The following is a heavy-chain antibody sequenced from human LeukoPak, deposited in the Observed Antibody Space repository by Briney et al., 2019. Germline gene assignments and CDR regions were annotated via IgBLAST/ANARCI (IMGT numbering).Heavy chain of an antibody. J-gene: IGHJ6*02. CDR1: GFTFSDYY. CDR3: ARGKPHAVLGSYYYGMDV. Sequence: GGSLRPSCAASGFTFSDYYMSWIRQAPGKGLEWVSYISSSGKTIYYADSVKGRFTISRDNAKNSLYLQMNSLRAEDTAVYYCARGKPHAVLGSYYYGMDVWGQGTTVTVSS. D-gene: IGHD5-12*01. CDR2: ISSSGKTI. V-gene: IGHV3-11*01.